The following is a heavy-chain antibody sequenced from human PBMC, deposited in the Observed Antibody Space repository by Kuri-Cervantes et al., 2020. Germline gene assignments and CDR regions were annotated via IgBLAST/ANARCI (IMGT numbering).Heavy chain of an antibody. CDR1: GFTFSSYS. V-gene: IGHV3-48*02. Sequence: GGSLRLSCAASGFTFSSYSMNWVRQAPGKGLEWVSYISSSSSTIYYADSVKGRFTISRDNAKNPLYLQMNSLRDEDTAVYYCATLSDMYQLLLDYWGQGTLVTVSS. J-gene: IGHJ4*02. CDR3: ATLSDMYQLLLDY. D-gene: IGHD2-2*01. CDR2: ISSSSSTI.